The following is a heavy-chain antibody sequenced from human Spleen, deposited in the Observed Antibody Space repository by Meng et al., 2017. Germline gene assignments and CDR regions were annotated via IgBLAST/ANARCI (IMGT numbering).Heavy chain of an antibody. CDR1: GFTFSNSD. D-gene: IGHD3-22*01. V-gene: IGHV3-19*01. CDR2: VSWNGSRT. J-gene: IGHJ4*02. CDR3: ARGGYYYDSSGYYKETVDY. Sequence: GESLKISCAASGFTFSNSDMNWVRQAPGKGLEWVSGVSWNGSRTHYADSVKGRFIISRDNSRNFLYQQMNSLRPEDMAVYYCARGGYYYDSSGYYKETVDYWGQGTLVTVSS.